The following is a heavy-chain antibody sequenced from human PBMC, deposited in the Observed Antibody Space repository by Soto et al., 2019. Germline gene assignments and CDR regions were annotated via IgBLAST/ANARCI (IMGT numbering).Heavy chain of an antibody. CDR3: ARDIRYYDFWSGYLRYYYYGMDV. CDR1: GGTFSSYA. Sequence: SVKVSCKASGGTFSSYAISWVRQDPGQGLEWMGGIIPIFGTANYAQKFQGRVTITADKSTSTAYMELSSLRSEDTAVYYCARDIRYYDFWSGYLRYYYYGMDVWGQGTTVTVSS. CDR2: IIPIFGTA. J-gene: IGHJ6*02. D-gene: IGHD3-3*01. V-gene: IGHV1-69*06.